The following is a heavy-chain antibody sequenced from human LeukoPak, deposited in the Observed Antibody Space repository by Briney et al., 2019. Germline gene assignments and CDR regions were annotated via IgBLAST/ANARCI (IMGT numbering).Heavy chain of an antibody. CDR3: ARQYPFDS. J-gene: IGHJ5*01. V-gene: IGHV5-10-1*01. Sequence: GESLKISCKASGYSFTSYWINWVRQMPGKGLEWMGRIDPSGSYINYSPSFQGLVTISAVKSISTAYLQWSSLKASDTAIYYCARQYPFDSWGQGTLVTVSS. CDR1: GYSFTSYW. CDR2: IDPSGSYI. D-gene: IGHD2/OR15-2a*01.